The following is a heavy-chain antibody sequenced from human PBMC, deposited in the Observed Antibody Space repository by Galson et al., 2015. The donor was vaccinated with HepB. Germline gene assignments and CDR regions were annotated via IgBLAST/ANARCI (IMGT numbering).Heavy chain of an antibody. CDR3: ARDNQLLWFGELLSPYYYYGMDV. CDR1: GYTFTSYA. J-gene: IGHJ6*02. D-gene: IGHD3-10*01. Sequence: SVKVSCKASGYTFTSYAMNWVRQAPGQGLEWMGWINTNTGNPTYAQGFTGRFVFSLDTSVSTAYLQISSLKAEDTAVYYCARDNQLLWFGELLSPYYYYGMDVWGQGTTVTVSS. CDR2: INTNTGNP. V-gene: IGHV7-4-1*02.